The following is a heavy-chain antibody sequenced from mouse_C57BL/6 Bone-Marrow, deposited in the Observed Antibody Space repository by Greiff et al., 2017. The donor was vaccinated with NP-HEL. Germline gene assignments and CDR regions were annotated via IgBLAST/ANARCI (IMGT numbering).Heavy chain of an antibody. D-gene: IGHD1-1*01. J-gene: IGHJ4*01. CDR3: ARGRAVVKGAMDY. Sequence: DVQLQESGGGLVKPGGSLKLSCAASGFTFSSYAMSWVRQTPEKRLEWVATISDGGSYTYYPDNVKGRFTISRDNAKNNLYLQMSHLKSEDTAMYYCARGRAVVKGAMDYWGQGTSVTVSS. CDR1: GFTFSSYA. V-gene: IGHV5-4*01. CDR2: ISDGGSYT.